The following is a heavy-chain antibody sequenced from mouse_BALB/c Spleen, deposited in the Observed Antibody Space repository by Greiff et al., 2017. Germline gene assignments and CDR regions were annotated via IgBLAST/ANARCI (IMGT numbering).Heavy chain of an antibody. V-gene: IGHV5-6-5*01. Sequence: DVMLVESGGGLVKPGGSLKLSCAASGFTFSSYAMSWVRQTPEKRLEWVASISSGGSTYYPDSVKGRFTISRDNARNILYLQMSSLRSEDTAMYYCATITTVVEGEFFFDYWGQGTTLTVSS. CDR3: ATITTVVEGEFFFDY. J-gene: IGHJ2*01. CDR1: GFTFSSYA. D-gene: IGHD1-1*01. CDR2: ISSGGST.